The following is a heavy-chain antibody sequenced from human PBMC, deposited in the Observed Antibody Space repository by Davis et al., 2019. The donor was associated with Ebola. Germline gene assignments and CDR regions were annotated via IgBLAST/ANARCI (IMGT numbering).Heavy chain of an antibody. CDR3: STGSAPDY. CDR1: GFTVSSNY. J-gene: IGHJ4*02. V-gene: IGHV3-53*05. Sequence: GESLKISCAASGFTVSSNYMSWVRQAPGKGLEWVSVIYSGGSTYYADSVKGRFTISRDNSKNTLYLQMNSLRAEDTAVYYCSTGSAPDYWGQGTLVTVSS. CDR2: IYSGGST. D-gene: IGHD1-14*01.